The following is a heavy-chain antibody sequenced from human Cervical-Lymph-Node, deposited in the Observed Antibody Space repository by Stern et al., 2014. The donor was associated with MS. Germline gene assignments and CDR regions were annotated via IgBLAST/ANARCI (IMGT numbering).Heavy chain of an antibody. CDR1: GFIVRSTY. J-gene: IGHJ4*02. CDR2: IYSGGGT. Sequence: EVQLVASGGGLIQPGGSLRLSCAASGFIVRSTYMTWVRHAPGKGLEWVAVIYSGGGTHYADSVKGRFTISRDTSENTVYLQMNSLRFEDTAVYYCARAKSGTYYNWGQGTLVTVSS. D-gene: IGHD3-10*01. V-gene: IGHV3-53*01. CDR3: ARAKSGTYYN.